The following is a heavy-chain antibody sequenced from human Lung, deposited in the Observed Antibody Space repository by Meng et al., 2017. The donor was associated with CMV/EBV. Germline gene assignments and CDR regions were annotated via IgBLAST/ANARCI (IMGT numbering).Heavy chain of an antibody. CDR2: IYYSGST. CDR3: ARGVSSWSPHAALVDS. J-gene: IGHJ4*02. V-gene: IGHV4-59*01. Sequence: GSLRLXXSVPGDSINSYYWSWIRQPPGKGLEGIGYIYYSGSTNYNPSLKSRVTISLDRSKNQFSLKLTSVTGADTAVYYCARGVSSWSPHAALVDSWGQGXLVTVSS. D-gene: IGHD6-6*01. CDR1: GDSINSYY.